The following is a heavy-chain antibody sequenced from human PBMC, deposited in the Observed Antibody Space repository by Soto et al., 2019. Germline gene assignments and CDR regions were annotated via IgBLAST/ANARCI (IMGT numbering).Heavy chain of an antibody. CDR3: ASGTYCGGDCYSHFDY. J-gene: IGHJ4*02. CDR1: GGSISSSSYY. V-gene: IGHV4-39*01. D-gene: IGHD2-21*01. CDR2: IYYSGST. Sequence: QLQLQESGPGLVKPSETLSLTCTVSGGSISSSSYYWGWIRQPPGKGLEWIGSIYYSGSTYYNPSLKSRVTISVDTSKNQFSLKLSSVTAADTAVYYCASGTYCGGDCYSHFDYWGQGTLVTVSS.